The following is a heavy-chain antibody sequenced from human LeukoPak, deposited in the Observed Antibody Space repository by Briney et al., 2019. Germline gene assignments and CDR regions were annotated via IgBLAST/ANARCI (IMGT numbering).Heavy chain of an antibody. J-gene: IGHJ3*02. CDR3: ARRTLDAFDI. V-gene: IGHV4-59*08. CDR1: GGSISSYY. Sequence: TETLSLTCTVSGGSISSYYWSWIRQPPGKGLEWIGYIYYSGSTNYNPSLKSRVTISVDTSKNQFSLKLSSVTAADTAVYYCARRTLDAFDIWGQGTMVTVSS. CDR2: IYYSGST.